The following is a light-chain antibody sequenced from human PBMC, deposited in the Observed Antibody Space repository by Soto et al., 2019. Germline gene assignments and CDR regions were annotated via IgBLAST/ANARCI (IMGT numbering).Light chain of an antibody. J-gene: IGKJ2*01. CDR3: QQANTFPFT. Sequence: DIQMTQSPSSVSASIGDRVTITCRASQHISTWLVWYQQKAGKAPQLLIYAASSLQSGVPSRFSGSGSGTDFTLTISSLQPDDSATYYGQQANTFPFTFGQGTRLEI. CDR1: QHISTW. V-gene: IGKV1-12*01. CDR2: AAS.